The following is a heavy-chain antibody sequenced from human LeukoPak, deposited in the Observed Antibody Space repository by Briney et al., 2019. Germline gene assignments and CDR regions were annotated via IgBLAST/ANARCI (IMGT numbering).Heavy chain of an antibody. D-gene: IGHD2-15*01. J-gene: IGHJ6*03. V-gene: IGHV1-3*01. CDR2: MNAGNGNT. CDR1: GYIFTDYA. Sequence: ASVKVSCKASGYIFTDYAIHWLRQAPGQRPEWMGWMNAGNGNTKYSQKFQGRITLIKDTSAATAYMELSSLRHDDLAVYYCARGRGTSGSNRDFYYYYYMDVWGKGTTVTVSS. CDR3: ARGRGTSGSNRDFYYYYYMDV.